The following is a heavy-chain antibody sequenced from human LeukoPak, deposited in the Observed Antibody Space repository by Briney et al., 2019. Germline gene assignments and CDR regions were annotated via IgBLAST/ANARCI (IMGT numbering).Heavy chain of an antibody. Sequence: ASVKVSCKASGYTFSSYDINWVRQATGQGLEWMGRMNPNNGNTDYAQKFQGRVTLTRNTSISTAYMELSSLTSEGTAVYFCARRFCSSSICLQNYYYYGMDVWGQGTTVTVSS. CDR3: ARRFCSSSICLQNYYYYGMDV. J-gene: IGHJ6*02. D-gene: IGHD2-2*01. CDR2: MNPNNGNT. CDR1: GYTFSSYD. V-gene: IGHV1-8*01.